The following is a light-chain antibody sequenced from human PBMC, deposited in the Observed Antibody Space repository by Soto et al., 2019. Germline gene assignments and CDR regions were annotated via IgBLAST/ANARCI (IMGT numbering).Light chain of an antibody. CDR2: FAS. V-gene: IGKV3-15*01. CDR1: QSVSNN. Sequence: EIVMTQSPATLSVSPGDKATLSCRASQSVSNNLAWYQQRPGQAPRLLIYFASTRATGIPARFSGSGSGTEFSLTISSLQSEDLAVYYCQQYNQWPLTFGGGTKVETK. CDR3: QQYNQWPLT. J-gene: IGKJ4*01.